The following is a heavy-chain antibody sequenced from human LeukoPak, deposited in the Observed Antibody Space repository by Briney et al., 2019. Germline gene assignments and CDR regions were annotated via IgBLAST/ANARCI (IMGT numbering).Heavy chain of an antibody. CDR2: IWYDGSNK. D-gene: IGHD3-9*01. J-gene: IGHJ2*01. Sequence: GGSLRLSCAASGFTFSSYGMHWVRQAPGKGLEWVAVIWYDGSNKYYADSVKGRFTISRDNSKNTLYLQMNSLRAEDTAVYYCAKEDDILTGLKVYWYFDLWGRGTLVTVSS. CDR1: GFTFSSYG. V-gene: IGHV3-33*06. CDR3: AKEDDILTGLKVYWYFDL.